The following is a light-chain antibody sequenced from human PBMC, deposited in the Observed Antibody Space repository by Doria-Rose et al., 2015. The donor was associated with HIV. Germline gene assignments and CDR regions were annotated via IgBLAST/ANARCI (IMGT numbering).Light chain of an antibody. J-gene: IGKJ1*01. V-gene: IGKV3-20*01. Sequence: EIVMTQSSGTLSLSPGERATLSCRASQSFSSTYLAWYQQKPGQAPSLLSYDESTSATGSPDRFSASGSGTDFTLTINRLEPEDFALYYCHQYGTSWTFGQGTKVEI. CDR2: DES. CDR3: HQYGTSWT. CDR1: QSFSSTY.